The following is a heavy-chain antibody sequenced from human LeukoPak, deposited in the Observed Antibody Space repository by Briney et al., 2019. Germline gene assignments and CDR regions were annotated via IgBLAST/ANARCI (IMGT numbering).Heavy chain of an antibody. CDR3: ARGYLAARPPLHY. CDR2: INHSGST. D-gene: IGHD6-6*01. Sequence: SETLSLTCAVYGGSFSGYYWSWIRQPPGKGLEWIGEINHSGSTNYNPSLKSRVTISVDTSKNQFSLKLSSVTAADTAVYYCARGYLAARPPLHYWGPGTLVTVSS. J-gene: IGHJ4*02. V-gene: IGHV4-34*01. CDR1: GGSFSGYY.